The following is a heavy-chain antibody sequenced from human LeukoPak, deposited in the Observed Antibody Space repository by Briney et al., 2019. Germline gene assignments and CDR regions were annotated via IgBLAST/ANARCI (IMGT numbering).Heavy chain of an antibody. CDR2: IRNKANSHTT. J-gene: IGHJ4*02. V-gene: IGHV3-72*01. CDR3: VTVSSFDY. CDR1: GFTFSDHY. Sequence: GGSLRLSCAASGFTFSDHYMDWVRQAPGKSLEWVGRIRNKANSHTTEYAASVKDRFTISRDDSKNSLYLQMSSLKTEDTAVYYCVTVSSFDYWGQGTLVTVSS.